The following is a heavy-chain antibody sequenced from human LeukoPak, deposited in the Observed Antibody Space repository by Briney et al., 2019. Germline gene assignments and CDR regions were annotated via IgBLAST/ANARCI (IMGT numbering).Heavy chain of an antibody. CDR3: ARAQTLFWEFDGFDI. Sequence: GGSLRLSCAVSGFTFSSHSINWVRQAPGKGLEWIATMTVTNKIYYADSVKGRFTISRDNAENSVYLQMNSLRDEDTAVYSCARAQTLFWEFDGFDIWGRGTKVTVSS. D-gene: IGHD3-3*01. CDR1: GFTFSSHS. CDR2: MTVTNKI. V-gene: IGHV3-69-1*01. J-gene: IGHJ3*02.